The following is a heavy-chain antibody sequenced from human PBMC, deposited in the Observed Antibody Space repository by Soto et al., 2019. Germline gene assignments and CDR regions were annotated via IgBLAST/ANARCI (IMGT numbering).Heavy chain of an antibody. CDR3: ARAGDRGLIKNNWFDP. Sequence: TSETLSLTCTVSGGSISSYYWSWIRQPPEKRLEWIGYIYYSGSTNYNPSHKSRVTISVDTSKNQFSLKLSSVTAADTAVYYCARAGDRGLIKNNWFDPWGQGTLVTVSS. CDR2: IYYSGST. CDR1: GGSISSYY. V-gene: IGHV4-59*01. D-gene: IGHD7-27*01. J-gene: IGHJ5*02.